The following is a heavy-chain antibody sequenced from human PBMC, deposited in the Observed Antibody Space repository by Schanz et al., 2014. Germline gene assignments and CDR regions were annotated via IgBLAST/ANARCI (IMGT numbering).Heavy chain of an antibody. J-gene: IGHJ6*03. V-gene: IGHV3-7*01. Sequence: VQLVESGGGVVQPGGSLRLSCAASGFIFSNSWMSWVRQAPGKGLEWVANIKQDGSEKYYVDSVKGRFTISRDNAKNSLFLQMNSLRADDTAVYYCVRDRGFCANDICWLRYYMDVWGNGTTVTVSS. CDR1: GFIFSNSW. CDR2: IKQDGSEK. D-gene: IGHD2-8*01. CDR3: VRDRGFCANDICWLRYYMDV.